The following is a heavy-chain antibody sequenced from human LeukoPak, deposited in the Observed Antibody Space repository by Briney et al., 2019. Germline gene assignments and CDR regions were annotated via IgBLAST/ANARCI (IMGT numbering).Heavy chain of an antibody. CDR2: IRYDGSNK. CDR1: GFTFSSYG. Sequence: GGSLRLSCAASGFTFSSYGMHWVRQAPGKGLEGVAFIRYDGSNKYYADSVKGRFTISRDNAKNSLYLQMNSLGAEDTAVYYCARGVGASEGVDYWGQGTLVTVSS. J-gene: IGHJ4*02. D-gene: IGHD1-26*01. V-gene: IGHV3-30*02. CDR3: ARGVGASEGVDY.